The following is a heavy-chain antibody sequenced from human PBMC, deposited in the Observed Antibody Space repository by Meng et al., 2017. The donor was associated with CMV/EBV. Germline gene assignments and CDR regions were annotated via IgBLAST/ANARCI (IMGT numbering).Heavy chain of an antibody. J-gene: IGHJ4*02. V-gene: IGHV1-2*02. Sequence: ASVNVSCKASGYTFTGYYMHWVRQAPGQGLEWMGWINPNSGGTNYAQKFQGRVTMTRDTSIRTAYMELSRLRSDDTAVYYCARVREYSSSSEFDYWGQGTLVTVSS. CDR2: INPNSGGT. CDR1: GYTFTGYY. CDR3: ARVREYSSSSEFDY. D-gene: IGHD6-6*01.